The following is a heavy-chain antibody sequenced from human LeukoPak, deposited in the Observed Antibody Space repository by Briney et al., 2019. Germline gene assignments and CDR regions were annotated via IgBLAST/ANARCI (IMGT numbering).Heavy chain of an antibody. Sequence: SGPTLVKPTQTLTLTCTFSGFSLSTSGVGVGWIRQPPGEALEWLALIYWDDDKRYSPSLRSRLTITKDTSKNQVVLTMTNMDPVDTARYYCARRSVLQLVTSFDYWGQGALVTVSS. D-gene: IGHD5-18*01. V-gene: IGHV2-5*02. CDR3: ARRSVLQLVTSFDY. CDR1: GFSLSTSGVG. J-gene: IGHJ4*02. CDR2: IYWDDDK.